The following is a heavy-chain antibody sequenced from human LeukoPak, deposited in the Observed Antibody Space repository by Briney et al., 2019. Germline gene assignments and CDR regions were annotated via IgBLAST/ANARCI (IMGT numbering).Heavy chain of an antibody. V-gene: IGHV4-59*01. Sequence: KSSETLSLTCTVSGGSISSYYWSWIRQPPGKGLEWIGYIYYSGDTNYNPSLKGRVTISVDTSKNQVSLKLSSVTAADTAVYYCARDPSGYFNYWGQGTLVTVSP. CDR3: ARDPSGYFNY. CDR2: IYYSGDT. D-gene: IGHD3-22*01. J-gene: IGHJ4*02. CDR1: GGSISSYY.